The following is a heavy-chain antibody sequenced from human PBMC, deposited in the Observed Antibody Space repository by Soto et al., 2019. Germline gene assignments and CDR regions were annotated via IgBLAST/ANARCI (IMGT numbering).Heavy chain of an antibody. V-gene: IGHV3-30*18. CDR2: ISDDGSNK. J-gene: IGHJ6*02. D-gene: IGHD3-3*01. CDR3: TKRRNVLRFLEWSSGMEV. Sequence: MPYAAHVPSMELQLVAFISDDGSNKYYADSMKGRFTMSRDNSKSTLYLQMNSLRVEDTAVYYCTKRRNVLRFLEWSSGMEVWGQGT.